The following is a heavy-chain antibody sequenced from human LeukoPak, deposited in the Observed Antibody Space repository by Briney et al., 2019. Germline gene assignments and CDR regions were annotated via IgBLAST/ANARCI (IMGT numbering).Heavy chain of an antibody. V-gene: IGHV3-9*01. CDR3: AKGGRYSSSWYRFGY. CDR1: GFTFDDYA. Sequence: AGRSLRLSCAASGFTFDDYAMHWVRQAPGKGLEWVSGISWNSGSIGYADSVKGRFTISRDNAKNSLYLQMNSLRAKDTALYYCAKGGRYSSSWYRFGYWGQGTLVTVSS. J-gene: IGHJ4*02. CDR2: ISWNSGSI. D-gene: IGHD6-13*01.